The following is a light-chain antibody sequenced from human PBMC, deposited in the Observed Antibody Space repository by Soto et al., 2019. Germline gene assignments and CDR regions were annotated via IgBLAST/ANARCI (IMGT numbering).Light chain of an antibody. CDR3: QQRSNWPSLT. CDR1: QSISSW. V-gene: IGKV1-5*01. Sequence: DIQMTQSPSTLSASVGDRVTITCRASQSISSWLAWYQQKPGKAPKLLIYDASSLESGVPSRFSGSGSGTEFTLTISSLQPDDLATYYCQQRSNWPSLTFGGGTKVDI. CDR2: DAS. J-gene: IGKJ4*01.